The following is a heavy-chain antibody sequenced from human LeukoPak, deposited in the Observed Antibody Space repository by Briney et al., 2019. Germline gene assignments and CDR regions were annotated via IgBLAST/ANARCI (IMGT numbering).Heavy chain of an antibody. CDR3: AKDGGVVEDYDSSGYYNY. D-gene: IGHD3-22*01. CDR1: GFTFSSYA. CDR2: ISGSGGST. J-gene: IGHJ4*02. Sequence: PGGSLRLSCAASGFTFSSYAMSWVRQAPGKGLEWVSAISGSGGSTYYADSVKGRFTISRDNSKNTPYLQMNSLRAEDTAVYYCAKDGGVVEDYDSSGYYNYWGQGTLVTVSS. V-gene: IGHV3-23*01.